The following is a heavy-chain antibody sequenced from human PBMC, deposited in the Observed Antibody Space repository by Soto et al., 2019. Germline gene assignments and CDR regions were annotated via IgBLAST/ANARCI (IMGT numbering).Heavy chain of an antibody. CDR2: ISPMFGKA. V-gene: IGHV1-69*01. CDR3: AREVEVHTPVFGF. Sequence: QVQLVQSRAEVKRPGSSVKVSCKASGGTFNNYAINWVRQAPGQGLEWMGDISPMFGKANYAQKFQGRVKISADDSTATAYLELSSLRSEDTALYYCAREVEVHTPVFGFWGQGSLVTVSS. J-gene: IGHJ4*02. CDR1: GGTFNNYA. D-gene: IGHD2-2*01.